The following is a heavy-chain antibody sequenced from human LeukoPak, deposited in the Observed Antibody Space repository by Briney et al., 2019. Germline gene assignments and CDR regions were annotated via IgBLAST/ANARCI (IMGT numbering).Heavy chain of an antibody. J-gene: IGHJ6*02. D-gene: IGHD3-10*01. CDR1: GGSISSSSYY. V-gene: IGHV4-39*07. CDR2: IYYSGST. CDR3: ARARPGGSRFGKLSFNYYYGMDV. Sequence: PSETLSLTCTVSGGSISSSSYYWGWIRQPPGKGLEWIGSIYYSGSTYYNPSLKSRVTISVDTSKNQFSLKLSSVTAADTAVYYCARARPGGSRFGKLSFNYYYGMDVWGQGTTVTVSS.